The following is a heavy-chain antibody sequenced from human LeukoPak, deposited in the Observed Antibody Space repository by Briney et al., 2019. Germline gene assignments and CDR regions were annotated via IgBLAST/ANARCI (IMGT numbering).Heavy chain of an antibody. V-gene: IGHV3-23*01. CDR3: VKESTSSGYYYAPDY. J-gene: IGHJ4*02. CDR1: GFSFRTYA. CDR2: ISGSGATT. D-gene: IGHD3-22*01. Sequence: GGSLRLSCAASGFSFRTYAMTWVRQAPGKGLEWVTSISGSGATTYNADPLKGRFTISRDNYKHTLYLQMNSLRAEDTAVYYCVKESTSSGYYYAPDYWGQGTLVTVS.